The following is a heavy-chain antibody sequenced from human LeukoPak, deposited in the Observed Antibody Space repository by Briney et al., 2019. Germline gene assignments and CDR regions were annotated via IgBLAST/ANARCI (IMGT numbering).Heavy chain of an antibody. CDR2: FDPEDGET. V-gene: IGHV1-24*01. J-gene: IGHJ1*01. CDR1: GYTLTESS. CDR3: AAVTMGAEYFQH. D-gene: IGHD2-2*01. Sequence: ASVKVSCKVSGYTLTESSMHWVRQAPGKGLEWMGGFDPEDGETIYAQKFQGRVTMTEDTSTDTAYMELSSLRSEDTAVYYCAAVTMGAEYFQHWGQGTLVTVSS.